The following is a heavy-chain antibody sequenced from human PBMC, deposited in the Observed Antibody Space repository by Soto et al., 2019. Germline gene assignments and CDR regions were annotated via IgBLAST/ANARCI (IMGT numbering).Heavy chain of an antibody. V-gene: IGHV1-69*13. CDR2: IIPIFGTA. CDR3: ARLGLTMVRGVIPSGWFDP. CDR1: GGTFSSYA. J-gene: IGHJ5*02. D-gene: IGHD3-10*01. Sequence: SVKVSCKASGGTFSSYAISWVRQAPGQGLEWMGGIIPIFGTANYAQKFQGRVTITADESTSTAYMELSSLRSEDTAVYYCARLGLTMVRGVIPSGWFDPWGKGTLVTVSS.